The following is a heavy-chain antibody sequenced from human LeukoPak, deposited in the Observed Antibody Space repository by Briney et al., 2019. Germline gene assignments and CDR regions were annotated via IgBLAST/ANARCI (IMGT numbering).Heavy chain of an antibody. J-gene: IGHJ4*02. CDR3: ARHLLRGQNFDY. V-gene: IGHV3-7*01. CDR1: GFTFSDSW. CDR2: IKDDGSDK. Sequence: GGSLGLSCGTSGFTFSDSWMSWFRQAPGQGLEWGASIKDDGSDKYYLDSVRGRFTISRDNAEDSLYLQLDDLRAEDTAVFYCARHLLRGQNFDYWGQGTLVTVSS.